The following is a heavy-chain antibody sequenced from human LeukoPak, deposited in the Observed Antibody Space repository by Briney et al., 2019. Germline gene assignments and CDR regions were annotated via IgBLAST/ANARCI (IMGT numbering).Heavy chain of an antibody. Sequence: SETLSLTCTVSGGSIKNSYWSWIRQPPGKGLEWIGYIYYSGTTNYNPSLKSRATISVDTSKNQFSLKLSSVTAADTAVYYCARDLGLGIEVWYFDLWGRGTLVTVSS. CDR2: IYYSGTT. J-gene: IGHJ2*01. D-gene: IGHD3-16*01. CDR1: GGSIKNSY. CDR3: ARDLGLGIEVWYFDL. V-gene: IGHV4-59*01.